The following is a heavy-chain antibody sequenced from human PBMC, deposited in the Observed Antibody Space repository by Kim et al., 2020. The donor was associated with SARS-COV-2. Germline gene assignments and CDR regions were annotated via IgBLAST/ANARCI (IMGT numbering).Heavy chain of an antibody. D-gene: IGHD3-10*01. CDR1: GGSFSGYY. J-gene: IGHJ2*01. CDR2: INHSGRT. Sequence: SETLSPTCAVYGGSFSGYYWSWIRQPPGKGLEWIGEINHSGRTNYNPSLKSRVTISVDTSKNQFSLKLTSVTAADAALYFCARRLSNTSGWGSHYCDLWG. CDR3: ARRLSNTSGWGSHYCDL. V-gene: IGHV4-34*01.